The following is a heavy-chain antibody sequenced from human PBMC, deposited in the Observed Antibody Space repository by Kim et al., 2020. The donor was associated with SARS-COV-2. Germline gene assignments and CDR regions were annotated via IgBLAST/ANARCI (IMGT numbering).Heavy chain of an antibody. V-gene: IGHV3-48*02. CDR1: GFTFSSYS. J-gene: IGHJ6*02. CDR3: ARDLGGSGSYLGGMDV. D-gene: IGHD3-10*01. Sequence: GGSLRLSCAASGFTFSSYSMNWVRQAPGKGLEWVSYISSSSSTIYYADSVKGRFTISRDNAKNSLYLQMNSLRDEDTAVYYCARDLGGSGSYLGGMDVWGQGTTVTVSS. CDR2: ISSSSSTI.